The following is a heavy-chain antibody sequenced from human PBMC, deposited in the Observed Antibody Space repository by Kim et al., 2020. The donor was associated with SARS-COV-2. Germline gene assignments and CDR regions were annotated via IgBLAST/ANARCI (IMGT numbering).Heavy chain of an antibody. CDR3: AREDSSSWYMDHWFDP. CDR2: IYYSGST. V-gene: IGHV4-39*07. CDR1: GGSISSSSYY. D-gene: IGHD6-13*01. J-gene: IGHJ5*02. Sequence: SETLSLTCTVSGGSISSSSYYWGWIRQPPGKGLEWIGSIYYSGSTYYNPSLKSRVTISVDTSKNQFSLKLSSVTAADTAVYYCAREDSSSWYMDHWFDPWGQGTLVTVSS.